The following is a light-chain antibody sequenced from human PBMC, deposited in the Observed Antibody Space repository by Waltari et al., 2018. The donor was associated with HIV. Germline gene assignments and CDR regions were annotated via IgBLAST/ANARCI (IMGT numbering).Light chain of an antibody. J-gene: IGLJ2*01. CDR1: SSDVGGFNY. V-gene: IGLV2-8*01. CDR2: EVS. Sequence: QSPLTQPPSASGSLGQSVTISCTGTSSDVGGFNYVPWYQQHPGKTPKLMIYEVSKRPSGVPDRFSGSKSGNTASLTVSGLQAEDEADYYCTSYAGSNNVVFGGGTKLTVL. CDR3: TSYAGSNNVV.